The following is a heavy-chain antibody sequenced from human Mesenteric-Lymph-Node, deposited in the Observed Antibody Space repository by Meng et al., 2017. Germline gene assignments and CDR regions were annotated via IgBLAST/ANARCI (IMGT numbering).Heavy chain of an antibody. V-gene: IGHV4-61*01. Sequence: ESRPGLVQPSGTLSLTCDVSGGSVTSGSYDWSWIRQPPGKGLEWIGYIYYSGSTNYNPSLKSRVTISVDTSKNQFSLKLSSVTAADTAVYYCARSTGTTYYFDYWGQGTLVTVSS. CDR3: ARSTGTTYYFDY. D-gene: IGHD1-7*01. CDR2: IYYSGST. CDR1: GGSVTSGSYD. J-gene: IGHJ4*02.